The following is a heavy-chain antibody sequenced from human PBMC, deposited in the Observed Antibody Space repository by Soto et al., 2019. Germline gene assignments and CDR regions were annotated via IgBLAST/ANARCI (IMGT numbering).Heavy chain of an antibody. CDR2: ISSSGSTI. Sequence: GGSLRLSCAASGFTFSSYEMNWVRQAPGKGLEWVSYISSSGSTIYYADSVKGRFTISRDSAKNSLYLQMNSLRAEDTAVYYCARQIYYYGSGTAYYYYYYGMDVWGQGTTATVSS. V-gene: IGHV3-48*03. CDR1: GFTFSSYE. D-gene: IGHD3-10*01. CDR3: ARQIYYYGSGTAYYYYYYGMDV. J-gene: IGHJ6*02.